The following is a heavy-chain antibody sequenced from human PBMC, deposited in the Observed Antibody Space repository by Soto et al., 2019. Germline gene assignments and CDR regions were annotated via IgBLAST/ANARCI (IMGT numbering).Heavy chain of an antibody. CDR2: IYHIGST. J-gene: IGHJ5*01. D-gene: IGHD2-8*01. CDR3: ARDRGLASSNGFDF. Sequence: SETLSLTCVVSGDSIRSTRWWTWVRHPPGKGLEWIVEIYHIGSTNDNPSLKSRVTFSLDKTNNQFSLTLTSVTAADTAVYYCARDRGLASSNGFDFWGQAIQVT. CDR1: GDSIRSTRW. V-gene: IGHV4-4*02.